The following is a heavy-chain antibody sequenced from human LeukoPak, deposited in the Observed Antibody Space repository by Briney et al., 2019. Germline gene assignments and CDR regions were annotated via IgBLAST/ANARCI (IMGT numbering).Heavy chain of an antibody. D-gene: IGHD6-13*01. CDR2: ISGGADSA. CDR1: GFTFSSYA. Sequence: GGSLRLSCAASGFTFSSYAMNWVRQAPGKGLEWVSAISGGADSAYYADSVKGRFTISRDNSKNTLYLQMNSLRVEDTAVYYCAKGSSWHRLDMWGQGTMVTVSS. CDR3: AKGSSWHRLDM. J-gene: IGHJ3*02. V-gene: IGHV3-23*01.